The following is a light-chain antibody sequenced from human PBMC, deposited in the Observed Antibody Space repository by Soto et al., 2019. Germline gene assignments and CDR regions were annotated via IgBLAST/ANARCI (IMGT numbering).Light chain of an antibody. CDR2: DAS. CDR3: QQRSNWPLT. CDR1: QSVSSY. V-gene: IGKV3-11*01. J-gene: IGKJ4*01. Sequence: EIVLTQSPATLSLSPGERATLSCRASQSVSSYLAWYQQKPGQALRLLIYDASNRATGIPARFSGSGSGTDFTLTISSLEPEDFAVYYGQQRSNWPLTFGGGTKVEIK.